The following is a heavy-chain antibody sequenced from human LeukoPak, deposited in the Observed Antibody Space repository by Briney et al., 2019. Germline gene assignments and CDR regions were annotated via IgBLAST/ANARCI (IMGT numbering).Heavy chain of an antibody. CDR1: GFTVSSNY. V-gene: IGHV3-66*01. J-gene: IGHJ3*02. Sequence: GGSLRLSCAASGFTVSSNYMSWVRQAPGKGLEWVSVIYSGGSTYYADSVKGRFTISRDNSKNTLYLQMNSLRAEDTAVYYCARDFVVVVAATNNDAFDIWGQGTMVTVSS. D-gene: IGHD2-15*01. CDR2: IYSGGST. CDR3: ARDFVVVVAATNNDAFDI.